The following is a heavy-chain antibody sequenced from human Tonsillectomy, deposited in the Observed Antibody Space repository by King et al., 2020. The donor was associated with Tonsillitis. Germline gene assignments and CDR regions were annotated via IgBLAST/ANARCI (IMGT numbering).Heavy chain of an antibody. Sequence: VQLVESGSELKKPGASVKVSCKASGYTFTTYAMNWVRQAPGQGLEWMGWINTKIGDPAYAQGFTGRFVFSLDTSVSTAYLRISSLKAEDTAVYYCASHKGLSDSSGYYYDFDYWGQGTLVTVSS. V-gene: IGHV7-4-1*02. D-gene: IGHD3-22*01. J-gene: IGHJ4*02. CDR1: GYTFTTYA. CDR3: ASHKGLSDSSGYYYDFDY. CDR2: INTKIGDP.